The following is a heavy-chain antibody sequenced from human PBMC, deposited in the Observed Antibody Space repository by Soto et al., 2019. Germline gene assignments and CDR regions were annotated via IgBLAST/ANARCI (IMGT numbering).Heavy chain of an antibody. CDR3: VFYYDSSGYYDAFDI. D-gene: IGHD3-22*01. J-gene: IGHJ3*02. Sequence: QVQLVQSGAEVKKPGSSVKVSCKASGGTFSSHAISWVRQAPGQGLEWMGGIIPIFGTVDYAQNFQRRVTITADESTTTAYMELSSLRSEDTAVYYCVFYYDSSGYYDAFDIWGQGTMVTVSS. CDR1: GGTFSSHA. V-gene: IGHV1-69*01. CDR2: IIPIFGTV.